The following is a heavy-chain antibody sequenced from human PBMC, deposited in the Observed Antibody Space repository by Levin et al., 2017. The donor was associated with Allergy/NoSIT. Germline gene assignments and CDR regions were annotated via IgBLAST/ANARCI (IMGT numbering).Heavy chain of an antibody. CDR2: IYYSGST. J-gene: IGHJ5*02. CDR1: GGSISSYY. D-gene: IGHD2-15*01. Sequence: GSLRLSCTVSGGSISSYYWSWIRQPPGKGLEWIGYIYYSGSTNYNPSLKSRVTISVDTSKNQFSLKLSSVTAADTAVYYCARDHNGYCSGGSCYGPWFDPWGQGTLVTVSS. CDR3: ARDHNGYCSGGSCYGPWFDP. V-gene: IGHV4-59*01.